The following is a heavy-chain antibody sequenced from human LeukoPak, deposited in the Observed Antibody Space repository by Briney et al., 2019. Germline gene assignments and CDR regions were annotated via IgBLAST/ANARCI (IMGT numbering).Heavy chain of an antibody. CDR1: GGTFSSYT. D-gene: IGHD3-22*01. CDR3: ARDAASYYYDSSGYSFDY. CDR2: SIPILGIA. J-gene: IGHJ4*02. V-gene: IGHV1-69*04. Sequence: ASVKVSCKASGGTFSSYTISWVRQAPGQGLEWMGRSIPILGIANYAQKFQGRVTITADKSTSTAYMELSSLRSEDTAVYYCARDAASYYYDSSGYSFDYWGQGTLVTVSS.